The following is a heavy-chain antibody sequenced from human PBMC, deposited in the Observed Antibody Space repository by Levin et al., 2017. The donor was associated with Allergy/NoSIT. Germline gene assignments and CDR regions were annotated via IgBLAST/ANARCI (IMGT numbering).Heavy chain of an antibody. V-gene: IGHV4-59*08. Sequence: SETLSLTCTVSGGSLSNYYWSWIRQSPGKGLEWIGHIYYYGSSRTTKYNPSLRSRVTMSLDTSKNQFSLNLSSVTTSDTAVYYCARQYQLLMNWFDPWGQGTLVTVSS. J-gene: IGHJ5*02. D-gene: IGHD2-2*01. CDR1: GGSLSNYY. CDR3: ARQYQLLMNWFDP. CDR2: IYYYGSSRTT.